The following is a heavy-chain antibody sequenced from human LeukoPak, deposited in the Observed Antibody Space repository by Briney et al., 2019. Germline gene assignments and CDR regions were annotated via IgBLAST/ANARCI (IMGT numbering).Heavy chain of an antibody. CDR3: ATTSYYYDSRDY. V-gene: IGHV4-39*01. CDR2: IYYSWDT. CDR1: GGSISSTSYY. Sequence: SETLSLTCTVSGGSISSTSYYWGWIRQPPGKGLEWIGSIYYSWDTYYNPSLKSRVTISVDTSKNQFSLKLSSVTAADTAVYYCATTSYYYDSRDYWGQGTLVTVSS. D-gene: IGHD3-22*01. J-gene: IGHJ4*02.